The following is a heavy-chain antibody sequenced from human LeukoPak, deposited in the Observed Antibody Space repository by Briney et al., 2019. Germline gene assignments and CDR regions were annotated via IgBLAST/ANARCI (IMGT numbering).Heavy chain of an antibody. CDR1: GGSIGSGGYY. D-gene: IGHD4-11*01. J-gene: IGHJ4*02. V-gene: IGHV4-31*03. CDR3: ARSTTVTTYFDY. CDR2: IYYSGST. Sequence: SQTLSLTCTVSGGSIGSGGYYWSWHRQHPGKGLEWIGYIYYSGSTYYNPSLKRRVTISVDTSKNQFSLKLSSVTAADTAVYYCARSTTVTTYFDYWGQGTLVTVSS.